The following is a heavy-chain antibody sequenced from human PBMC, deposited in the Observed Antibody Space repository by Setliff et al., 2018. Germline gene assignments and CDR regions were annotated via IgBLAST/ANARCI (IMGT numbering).Heavy chain of an antibody. D-gene: IGHD5-12*01. CDR3: ARDQWVRSPPLSFSYGMDV. V-gene: IGHV4-4*07. CDR1: GGSITSSY. Sequence: SETLSLTCTVSGGSITSSYYWSWIRQPAGKGLGWIGRVYINGGTNYNPSLKSRVTISLDTSKNQFSLKLTSVTAADTAVYYCARDQWVRSPPLSFSYGMDVWGQGTTVTVSS. CDR2: VYINGGT. J-gene: IGHJ6*02.